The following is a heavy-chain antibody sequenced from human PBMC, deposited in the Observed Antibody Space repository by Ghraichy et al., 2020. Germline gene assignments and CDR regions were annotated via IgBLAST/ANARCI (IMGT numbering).Heavy chain of an antibody. CDR1: GLTFSDSA. CDR2: IRTKTNNYAT. J-gene: IGHJ4*02. D-gene: IGHD3-10*02. V-gene: IGHV3-73*01. CDR3: ARHGSSPTYYYVHNGATPFDY. Sequence: GGSLRLSCAASGLTFSDSAMDWVRQSSGRGLEWVGRIRTKTNNYATEYAASVKGRFTISRDDSKNTLYLQMNSLKTEDTAVYYCARHGSSPTYYYVHNGATPFDYWGQGTLVTVSS.